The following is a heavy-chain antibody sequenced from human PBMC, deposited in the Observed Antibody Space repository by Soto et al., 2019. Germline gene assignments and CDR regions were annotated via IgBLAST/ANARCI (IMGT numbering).Heavy chain of an antibody. CDR2: ISSSGSTI. J-gene: IGHJ4*02. V-gene: IGHV3-48*03. Sequence: GSLRLSCAASGFTFSSYEMNWVRQAPGKGLEWVSYISSSGSTIYYADSVKGRFTISRDNAKNSLYLQMNSLRAEDTAVYYCARVGWYYDSSGYYNTAPFDYWGQGTLVTVSS. CDR1: GFTFSSYE. CDR3: ARVGWYYDSSGYYNTAPFDY. D-gene: IGHD3-22*01.